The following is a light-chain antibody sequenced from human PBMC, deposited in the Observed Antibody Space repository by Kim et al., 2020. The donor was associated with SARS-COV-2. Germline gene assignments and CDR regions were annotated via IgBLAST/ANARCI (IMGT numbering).Light chain of an antibody. CDR2: DNN. J-gene: IGLJ2*01. CDR3: GTWDASLGGLV. Sequence: GQKVTIPCSGSSANIGSHYVSWYQQLPGTAPKLLIYDNNKRPSRIPDRFSGSKSGTSAALGITGLQTGDEADFYCGTWDASLGGLVFGGGTQLTVL. CDR1: SANIGSHY. V-gene: IGLV1-51*01.